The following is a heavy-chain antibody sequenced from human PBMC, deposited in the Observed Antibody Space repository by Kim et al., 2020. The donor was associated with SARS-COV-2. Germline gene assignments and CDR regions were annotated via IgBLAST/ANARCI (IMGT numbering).Heavy chain of an antibody. CDR1: GFTFDDYA. D-gene: IGHD3-10*01. J-gene: IGHJ6*02. CDR2: ISWNSGSI. Sequence: GGSLRLSCAASGFTFDDYAMHWVRQAPGKGLEWVSGISWNSGSIGYADSVKGRFTISRDNAKNSLYLQMNSLRAEDTALYYCAKDSMVRGVIINGMDVWGQGTTVTVSS. CDR3: AKDSMVRGVIINGMDV. V-gene: IGHV3-9*01.